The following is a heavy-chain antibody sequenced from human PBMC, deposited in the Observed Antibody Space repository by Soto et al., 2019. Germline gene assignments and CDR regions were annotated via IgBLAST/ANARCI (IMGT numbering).Heavy chain of an antibody. V-gene: IGHV1-8*01. CDR3: ARDHSSGWYGPYYYYGMDV. Sequence: QVQLVQSGAEVKKPGASVKVSCKASGYTFTSYDINWVRQATGQGLEWMGWMNPNSGNTGYAQKFQGRVTMTRNTSISTGYMELSSLRPEDTAVYYCARDHSSGWYGPYYYYGMDVWGQGTTVTVSS. D-gene: IGHD6-19*01. CDR1: GYTFTSYD. J-gene: IGHJ6*02. CDR2: MNPNSGNT.